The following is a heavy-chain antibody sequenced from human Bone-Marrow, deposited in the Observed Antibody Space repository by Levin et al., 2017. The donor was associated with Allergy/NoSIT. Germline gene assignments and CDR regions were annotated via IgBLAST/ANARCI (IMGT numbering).Heavy chain of an antibody. CDR3: AAVKNFWSGYSGFDL. D-gene: IGHD3-3*01. Sequence: PSETLSLTCTVSGVSISNGGYYWSWIRHHPGKGLEWIGYSYSSGSAYYNPSLEGRAKISVDKSKNQYFLKMTSVSAADRAVYYCAAVKNFWSGYSGFDLWGQGILITVSS. V-gene: IGHV4-31*03. J-gene: IGHJ5*02. CDR1: GVSISNGGYY. CDR2: SYSSGSA.